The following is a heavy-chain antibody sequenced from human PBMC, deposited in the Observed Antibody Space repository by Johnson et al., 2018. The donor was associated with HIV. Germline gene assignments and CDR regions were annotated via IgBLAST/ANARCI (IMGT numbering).Heavy chain of an antibody. V-gene: IGHV3-20*04. CDR1: GFTVSSNY. Sequence: VQLVESGGGLVQPGGSLRLSCAASGFTVSSNYMSWVRQGRGGGLEGVSGISWNSGSIGYADSVKGRFTISRDNAKNSLYLQMNSLRAEDTAVYYCARDEAAVRMVANDAFDIWGQGTMVTVSS. D-gene: IGHD6-13*01. CDR2: ISWNSGSI. J-gene: IGHJ3*02. CDR3: ARDEAAVRMVANDAFDI.